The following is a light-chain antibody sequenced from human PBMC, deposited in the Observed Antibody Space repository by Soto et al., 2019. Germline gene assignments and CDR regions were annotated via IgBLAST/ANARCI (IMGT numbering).Light chain of an antibody. CDR2: EVN. Sequence: QSALTQPPSASGSPGQSVTISCTGSSGDVGAYKYVAWYQQHPGKAPKLIVYEVNKRPSGVPDRFFGSKSGNTASLTVSGLQTQDEADYYCSSYAGNSTFIFGSGTQLTVL. J-gene: IGLJ7*01. CDR3: SSYAGNSTFI. CDR1: SGDVGAYKY. V-gene: IGLV2-8*01.